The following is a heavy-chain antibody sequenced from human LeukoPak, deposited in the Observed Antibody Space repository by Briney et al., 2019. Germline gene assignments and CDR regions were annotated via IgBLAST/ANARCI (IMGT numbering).Heavy chain of an antibody. CDR1: GGSISSGGYS. J-gene: IGHJ4*02. D-gene: IGHD3-22*01. CDR2: IYHSGAT. Sequence: SQTLSLTCAVSGGSISSGGYSWSWIRQPPGKGLEWIGYIYHSGATYYNPSLRSRVTIYVDTSKNQFSLKLTSVTAADTAVYYCARPHYYDASGPFEYWGQGTQVTVSS. CDR3: ARPHYYDASGPFEY. V-gene: IGHV4-30-2*03.